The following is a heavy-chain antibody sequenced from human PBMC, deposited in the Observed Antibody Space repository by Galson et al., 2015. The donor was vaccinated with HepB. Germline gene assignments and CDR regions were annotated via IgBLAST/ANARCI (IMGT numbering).Heavy chain of an antibody. J-gene: IGHJ6*02. V-gene: IGHV1-58*01. CDR1: GFTFTSSA. Sequence: SVKVSCKASGFTFTSSAVQWVRQARGQRLEWIGWIVVGSGNTNYAQKFQERVTITRDMSTSTAYMELSSLRSEDTAVYYCAAGVGDCTNGVCGLGYYGMDVWGQGTTVTVSS. CDR3: AAGVGDCTNGVCGLGYYGMDV. CDR2: IVVGSGNT. D-gene: IGHD2-8*01.